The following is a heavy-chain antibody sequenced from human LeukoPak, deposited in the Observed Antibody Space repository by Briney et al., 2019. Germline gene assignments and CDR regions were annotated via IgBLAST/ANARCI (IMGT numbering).Heavy chain of an antibody. CDR2: IIPIFGTA. J-gene: IGHJ4*02. CDR1: GGTFSSYA. V-gene: IGHV1-69*01. CDR3: ASLRASNFDY. Sequence: GASVKVPCKASGGTFSSYAISWVRQAPGQGLEWMGGIIPIFGTANYAQKFQGRVTITADESTSTAYMELSSLRSEDTAVYYCASLRASNFDYWGQGTLVTVSS.